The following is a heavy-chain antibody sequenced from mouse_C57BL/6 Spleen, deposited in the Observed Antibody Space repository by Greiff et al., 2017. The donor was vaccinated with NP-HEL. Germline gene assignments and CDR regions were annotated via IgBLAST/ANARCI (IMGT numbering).Heavy chain of an antibody. CDR1: GFTFSSYT. J-gene: IGHJ3*01. D-gene: IGHD2-1*01. CDR2: ISGGGGNT. V-gene: IGHV5-9*01. Sequence: EVQVVESGGGLVKPGGSLKLSCAASGFTFSSYTMSWVRQTPEKRLEWVATISGGGGNTYYPDSVKGRFTISRDNAKNTLYLQMSSLRSEDTALYYCARYYYGNLAWFAYWGQGTLVTVSA. CDR3: ARYYYGNLAWFAY.